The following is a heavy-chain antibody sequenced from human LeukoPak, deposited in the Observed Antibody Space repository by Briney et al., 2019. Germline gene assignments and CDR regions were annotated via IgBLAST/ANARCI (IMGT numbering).Heavy chain of an antibody. CDR1: GGSISSADYF. CDR2: IYYRGST. J-gene: IGHJ4*02. D-gene: IGHD3-10*01. Sequence: SQTLSLTCTVSGGSISSADYFWSWIRQPPGKGPEWLGHIYYRGSTHYSPSLKSRLSISVDTSKNQFSLELSSVTVADTAVYFCARDLHGSGPYRYFDFWGQGALVTVSS. V-gene: IGHV4-30-4*01. CDR3: ARDLHGSGPYRYFDF.